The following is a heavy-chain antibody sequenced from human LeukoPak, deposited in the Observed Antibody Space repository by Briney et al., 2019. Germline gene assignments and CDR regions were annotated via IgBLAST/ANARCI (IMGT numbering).Heavy chain of an antibody. J-gene: IGHJ3*02. CDR2: THNDGST. V-gene: IGHV3-53*01. Sequence: GGSLRLSCAASGFTVRSNYMGWVRQAPGKGLEWVSLTHNDGSTYYADSVQGRFIISRDNSENSLYLLMNTLRAEDTAVYYCATRENGIGAAFDIWGQGTMVTVSS. CDR3: ATRENGIGAAFDI. D-gene: IGHD3-16*01. CDR1: GFTVRSNY.